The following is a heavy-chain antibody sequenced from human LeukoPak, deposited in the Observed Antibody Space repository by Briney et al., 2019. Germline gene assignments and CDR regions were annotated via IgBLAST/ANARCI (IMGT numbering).Heavy chain of an antibody. Sequence: GGSLTLSCAASRFTFSAYSMTWVRQAPGKGLEWVSAISGSDDNTYYADSVKGQFTISRDNSKNTLYLQMSSLRAEDTAAYFCARGGILYGLGVRGQGTTVTLYS. D-gene: IGHD6-13*01. CDR3: ARGGILYGLGV. V-gene: IGHV3-23*01. CDR2: ISGSDDNT. CDR1: RFTFSAYS. J-gene: IGHJ6*02.